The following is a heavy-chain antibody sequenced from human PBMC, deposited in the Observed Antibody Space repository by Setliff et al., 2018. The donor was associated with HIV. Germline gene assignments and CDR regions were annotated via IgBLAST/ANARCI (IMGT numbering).Heavy chain of an antibody. V-gene: IGHV3-48*03. CDR2: IDRSGSAI. D-gene: IGHD6-6*01. CDR3: ARDVGSSSYFDY. J-gene: IGHJ4*02. Sequence: GGSLILSCAASGFTFSSYEMNWVRQAPGKGLEWISYIDRSGSAIYYADSVKGRFTISRDNAKNSLYLQMNSLRAEDTAVYYCARDVGSSSYFDYWGQGTLVTVSS. CDR1: GFTFSSYE.